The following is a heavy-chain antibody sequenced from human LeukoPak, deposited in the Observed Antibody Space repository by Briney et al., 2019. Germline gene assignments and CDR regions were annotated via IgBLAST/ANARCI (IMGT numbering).Heavy chain of an antibody. CDR1: EFTLNSYE. Sequence: GGSLRLSCTAFEFTLNSYEMDWFRQAPGKGPEWVSYISASGTTIYYADSVKGRFTISRDNAKNSLYLQMNSLRAEDTAVYYCARVLVTAINRPFDYWGQGTLVTVSS. D-gene: IGHD2-21*02. CDR3: ARVLVTAINRPFDY. V-gene: IGHV3-48*03. J-gene: IGHJ4*02. CDR2: ISASGTTI.